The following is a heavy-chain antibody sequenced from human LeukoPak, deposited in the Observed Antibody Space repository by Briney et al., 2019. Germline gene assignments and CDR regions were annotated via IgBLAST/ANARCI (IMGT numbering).Heavy chain of an antibody. Sequence: GGSLRLSCAASGFTFSSYWMHWVRQAPGKGLVWVSRINTDGSVTTYADSVKGRFTISRDNAKNTLYLQMNSLRAEDTAVYYCARGVPPGSWFDPWGQGTLVTVSS. J-gene: IGHJ5*02. CDR3: ARGVPPGSWFDP. CDR2: INTDGSVT. D-gene: IGHD3-10*01. V-gene: IGHV3-74*01. CDR1: GFTFSSYW.